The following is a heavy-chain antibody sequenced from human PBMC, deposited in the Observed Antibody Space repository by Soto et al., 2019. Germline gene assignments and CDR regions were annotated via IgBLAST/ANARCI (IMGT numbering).Heavy chain of an antibody. Sequence: PVGSLRLSCATSGFTFNGYWIHWVRQVPGEGLVWVSRIDGSGTTTNYAESVRGRFTISRDIAKSTVFLQMDSLRAEDTAVYHCVRLGFVGEGDFWGQGIPVTVSS. CDR1: GFTFNGYW. V-gene: IGHV3-74*01. D-gene: IGHD1-26*01. CDR2: IDGSGTTT. J-gene: IGHJ4*02. CDR3: VRLGFVGEGDF.